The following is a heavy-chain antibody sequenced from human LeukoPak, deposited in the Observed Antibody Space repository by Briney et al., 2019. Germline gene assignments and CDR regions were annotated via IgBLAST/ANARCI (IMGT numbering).Heavy chain of an antibody. D-gene: IGHD4-23*01. J-gene: IGHJ6*03. Sequence: KPSETLSLTCTVSGGSISSYYWSWIRQPPGKGLEWIGYIYYSGSTNYNPSLKSRVTISVDTSKNQFSLKLSSVTAADTAVYYCARYYGGYYYYMDVWGKGTTVTVSS. CDR1: GGSISSYY. CDR2: IYYSGST. V-gene: IGHV4-59*12. CDR3: ARYYGGYYYYMDV.